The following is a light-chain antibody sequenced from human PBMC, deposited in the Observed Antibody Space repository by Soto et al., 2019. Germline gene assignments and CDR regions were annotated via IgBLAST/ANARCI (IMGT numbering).Light chain of an antibody. CDR3: QKYNSAPLT. V-gene: IGKV4-1*01. CDR1: QSVLFRSNNKNY. J-gene: IGKJ4*01. Sequence: DIVVTQSPDSLAVSLGERATINCRSSQSVLFRSNNKNYLAWYQQKAGVPSRFSGSGSGTDFTLTISSLQPEDVAAYYCQKYNSAPLTFGGGTKVDIK.